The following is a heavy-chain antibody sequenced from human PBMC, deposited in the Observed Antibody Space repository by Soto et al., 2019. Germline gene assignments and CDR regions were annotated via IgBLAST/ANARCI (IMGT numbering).Heavy chain of an antibody. Sequence: ASVKVSCKASGYTFTSYYMHWVRQAPGQGLEWMGIINPSGGSTSYAQKFQGRVTMTRDTSTSTVYMELSSLRSEDTAVYYCARDTGITMVRGVTGPTLFDYWGQGTLVTVSS. D-gene: IGHD3-10*01. CDR3: ARDTGITMVRGVTGPTLFDY. CDR1: GYTFTSYY. J-gene: IGHJ4*02. V-gene: IGHV1-46*01. CDR2: INPSGGST.